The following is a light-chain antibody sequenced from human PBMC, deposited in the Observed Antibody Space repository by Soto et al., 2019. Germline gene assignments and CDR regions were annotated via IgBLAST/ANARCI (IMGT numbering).Light chain of an antibody. CDR2: GNS. Sequence: QSVLTQPPSVSGAPGQRVTISCTGSSSNIGAGYDVHWYQQLPGTAPKLLIYGNSNRPSGVPDRFSGSKSGTSASLAITGLQAEDESDSYCQSSDSSLSGSVFGGGTKVTVL. V-gene: IGLV1-40*01. J-gene: IGLJ2*01. CDR3: QSSDSSLSGSV. CDR1: SSNIGAGYD.